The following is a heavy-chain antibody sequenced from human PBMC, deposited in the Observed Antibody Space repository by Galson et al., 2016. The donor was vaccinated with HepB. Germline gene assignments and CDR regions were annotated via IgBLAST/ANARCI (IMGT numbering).Heavy chain of an antibody. V-gene: IGHV3-30*18. CDR1: GFTFSDFG. Sequence: SLRLSCAASGFTFSDFGMHWVRQAPGKGPEWVAVIAYDGNEIHYADSVRGRFTISRDNSKNTLSLQMNSLSAEDTALYYCAKEEHTTGWTYGDFWGQGTPVTVSS. CDR3: AKEEHTTGWTYGDF. D-gene: IGHD1-7*01. J-gene: IGHJ4*02. CDR2: IAYDGNEI.